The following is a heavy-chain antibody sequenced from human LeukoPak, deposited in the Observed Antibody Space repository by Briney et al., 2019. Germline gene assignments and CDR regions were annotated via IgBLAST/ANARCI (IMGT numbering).Heavy chain of an antibody. CDR3: VKERDRGIDVADDFDL. D-gene: IGHD6-19*01. V-gene: IGHV3-23*01. J-gene: IGHJ4*02. Sequence: PGGFLRLSCAASGFTFRDYSMAWVRQVPGGGLEWVSAISIPTFTLYADPVRGRFTISRDNSKNTLYLQMNNLRAADTAVYYCVKERDRGIDVADDFDLWGQGTLVTVFS. CDR1: GFTFRDYS. CDR2: ISIPTFT.